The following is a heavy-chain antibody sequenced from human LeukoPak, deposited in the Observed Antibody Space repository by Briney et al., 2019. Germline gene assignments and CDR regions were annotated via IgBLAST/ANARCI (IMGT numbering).Heavy chain of an antibody. CDR3: ARDPGVAAAGTDPNFDY. D-gene: IGHD6-13*01. J-gene: IGHJ4*02. Sequence: GASVKVSCKASGGTFSSYAISWVRQAPGQGLEWMGGIILIFGTANYAQKFQGRVTITADESTSTAYMELSSLRSEDTAVYYCARDPGVAAAGTDPNFDYWGQGTLVTVSS. CDR1: GGTFSSYA. V-gene: IGHV1-69*13. CDR2: IILIFGTA.